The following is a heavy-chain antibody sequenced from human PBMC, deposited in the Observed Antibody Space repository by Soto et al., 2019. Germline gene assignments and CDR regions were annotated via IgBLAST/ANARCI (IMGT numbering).Heavy chain of an antibody. Sequence: EVQLLESGGGLVQPGGSLRLSCAASGFTFSSYAMSWVRQAPGKGLDWVSAISGSGSSTYYADSVKGRFTISRDNSKNTRYLQMNSLRAEDTAVYYCAKAYCTSTSCYQGYWGQGTLVTVS. CDR2: ISGSGSST. CDR1: GFTFSSYA. J-gene: IGHJ4*02. CDR3: AKAYCTSTSCYQGY. V-gene: IGHV3-23*01. D-gene: IGHD2-2*01.